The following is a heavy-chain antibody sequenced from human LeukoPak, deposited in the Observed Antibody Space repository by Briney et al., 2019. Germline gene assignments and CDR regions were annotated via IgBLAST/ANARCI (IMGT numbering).Heavy chain of an antibody. CDR1: GGSISSGDYY. CDR3: ARYSITGTTFYYYGMGV. V-gene: IGHV4-61*08. J-gene: IGHJ6*02. CDR2: FYYSGST. Sequence: PSETLSLTCTVSGGSISSGDYYWSWIRQPPGKGLEWIGYFYYSGSTNYNPSLKSRVTMSVDASKNQFSLKLSSVTAADTAVYYCARYSITGTTFYYYGMGVWGQGTTVTVSS. D-gene: IGHD1-7*01.